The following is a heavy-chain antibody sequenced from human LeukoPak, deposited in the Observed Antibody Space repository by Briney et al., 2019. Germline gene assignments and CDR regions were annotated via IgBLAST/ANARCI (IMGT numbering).Heavy chain of an antibody. V-gene: IGHV3-48*04. D-gene: IGHD3-3*01. CDR3: AKGRYYDFWSGYCVFDY. CDR2: ISVRSTTI. Sequence: GGSLRLSCAASGFSLSSYSMNWVRQAPGKGLEWLSYISVRSTTINYADSVKGRFTISRDDAEKSLYLQMNSLRAEDTAVYYCAKGRYYDFWSGYCVFDYWGQGTLVTVSS. CDR1: GFSLSSYS. J-gene: IGHJ4*02.